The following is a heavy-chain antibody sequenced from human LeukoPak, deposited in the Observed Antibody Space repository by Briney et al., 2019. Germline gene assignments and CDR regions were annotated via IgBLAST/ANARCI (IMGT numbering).Heavy chain of an antibody. CDR3: ARALLRGIVLTY. V-gene: IGHV1-8*03. D-gene: IGHD2-8*01. J-gene: IGHJ4*02. CDR1: GYTFTSYD. Sequence: ASVKVSCKASGYTFTSYDINWARQATGQGLEWMGWMNPNSGNTGYAQKFQGRVTITRNTSISTAYMELSSLRSEDTAVYYCARALLRGIVLTYWGQGTLVTVSS. CDR2: MNPNSGNT.